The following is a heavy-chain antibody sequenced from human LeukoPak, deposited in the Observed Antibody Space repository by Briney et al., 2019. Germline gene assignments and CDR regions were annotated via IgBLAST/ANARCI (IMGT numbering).Heavy chain of an antibody. D-gene: IGHD5-12*01. CDR2: FDPEDGET. CDR3: AANDVDIVARGLDY. CDR1: GYTLTELS. Sequence: GASVKVSCKVSGYTLTELSMHWVRQAPGKGLEWTGGFDPEDGETIYAQKFQGRVTMTEDTSTDTAYMELSSLRSEDTAVYYCAANDVDIVARGLDYWGQGTLVTVSS. J-gene: IGHJ4*02. V-gene: IGHV1-24*01.